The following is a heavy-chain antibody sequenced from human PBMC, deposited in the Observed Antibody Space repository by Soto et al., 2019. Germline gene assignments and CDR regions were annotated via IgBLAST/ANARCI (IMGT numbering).Heavy chain of an antibody. CDR2: IYYSGST. J-gene: IGHJ5*02. V-gene: IGHV4-30-4*01. CDR3: ARKYSSSSSWFDP. CDR1: GGSISSGDYY. Sequence: PSETLSLTCTVSGGSISSGDYYWSWIRQPPVRGLEWIGYIYYSGSTYYNPSLKSRVTISVDTSKNQFSLKLSSVTAADTAVYYCARKYSSSSSWFDPWGQGTLVTVSS. D-gene: IGHD6-6*01.